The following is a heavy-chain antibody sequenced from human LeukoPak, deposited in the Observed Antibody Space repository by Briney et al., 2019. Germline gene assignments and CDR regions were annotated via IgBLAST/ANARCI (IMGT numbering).Heavy chain of an antibody. CDR2: IHPGGTT. Sequence: ETLSLTCAVYGGSFTGYYWSLIRQPPGKGLEWFGEIHPGGTTNYNPSPKSRVTISVDTYKNQFSLKLISVTAADTAVYYCARRSGIRSLGTMDVWGQGTTVTVSS. CDR1: GGSFTGYY. J-gene: IGHJ6*02. CDR3: ARRSGIRSLGTMDV. V-gene: IGHV4-34*01. D-gene: IGHD3-10*01.